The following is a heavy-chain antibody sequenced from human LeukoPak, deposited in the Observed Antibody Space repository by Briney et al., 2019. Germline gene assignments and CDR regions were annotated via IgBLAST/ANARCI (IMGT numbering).Heavy chain of an antibody. D-gene: IGHD2-2*01. V-gene: IGHV4-4*07. CDR3: ARDKKGASCYDY. CDR2: IYTSGST. J-gene: IGHJ4*02. CDR1: GGSISGYY. Sequence: SETLSLTCTVSGGSISGYYWSWIRQTAGKGLEWIGRIYTSGSTNYNPSLKSRVSMSVDTSKNQFSLKLSSVTAADTAVYYCARDKKGASCYDYWGQGTLVTASS.